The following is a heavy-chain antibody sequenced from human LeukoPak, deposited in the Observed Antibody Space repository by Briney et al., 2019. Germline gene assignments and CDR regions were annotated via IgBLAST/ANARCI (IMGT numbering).Heavy chain of an antibody. CDR2: IYYTGST. J-gene: IGHJ4*02. CDR1: GDSISSSTYY. CDR3: ARGPNYGGNSKDFDY. D-gene: IGHD4-23*01. V-gene: IGHV4-39*07. Sequence: SETLSLTCTISGDSISSSTYYWGWIRQPPGKGLEWIGTIYYTGSTNYNPSLKSRVTISVDTSKNQFSLKLSSVTAADTAVYYCARGPNYGGNSKDFDYWGQGTLVTVSS.